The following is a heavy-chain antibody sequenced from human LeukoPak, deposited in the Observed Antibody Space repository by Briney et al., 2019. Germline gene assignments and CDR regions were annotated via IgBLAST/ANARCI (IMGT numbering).Heavy chain of an antibody. Sequence: GASVKVSCKTSGYSFTSYNLHWVRQAPGQGLEWMGWISTYNGNTNYTQKLQGRVTMTTDTSTSTAYMELRSLRSDDTAVYYCARVDTAMEQLLDYWGQGTLVTVSS. CDR3: ARVDTAMEQLLDY. J-gene: IGHJ4*02. D-gene: IGHD5-18*01. CDR2: ISTYNGNT. CDR1: GYSFTSYN. V-gene: IGHV1-18*04.